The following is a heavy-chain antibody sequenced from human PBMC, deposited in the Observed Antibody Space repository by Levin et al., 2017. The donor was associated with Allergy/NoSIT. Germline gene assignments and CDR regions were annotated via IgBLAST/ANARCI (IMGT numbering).Heavy chain of an antibody. D-gene: IGHD6-13*01. J-gene: IGHJ1*01. CDR1: GFTVIDNY. CDR3: GRGPTGMALPGPPDAF. V-gene: IGHV3-66*01. Sequence: TGGSLRLSCAASGFTVIDNYMTWVRQAPGKGLEWVSLIYSGGSTFYADSVKGRFTISRDNSKNTLYLQMNGLRGEDTAMYYCGRGPTGMALPGPPDAFWGQGTLVTVSS. CDR2: IYSGGST.